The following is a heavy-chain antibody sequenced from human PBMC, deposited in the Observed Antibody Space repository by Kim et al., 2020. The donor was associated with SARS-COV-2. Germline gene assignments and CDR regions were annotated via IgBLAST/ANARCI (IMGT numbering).Heavy chain of an antibody. J-gene: IGHJ6*02. CDR3: ARDKGMGATGAGYGMDV. CDR2: INTGNGYT. V-gene: IGHV1-3*04. CDR1: GYTFTSYA. D-gene: IGHD1-26*01. Sequence: ASVKVSCKASGYTFTSYAIHWVRQAPGQRLEWMGWINTGNGYTKYSQKFQGRVTITRDTSASTAYMELSSLRSEDTTVYYCARDKGMGATGAGYGMDVWGQGTTVTVSS.